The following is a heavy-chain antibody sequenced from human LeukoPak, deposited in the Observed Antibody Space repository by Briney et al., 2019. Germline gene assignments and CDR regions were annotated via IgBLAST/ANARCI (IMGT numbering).Heavy chain of an antibody. D-gene: IGHD3-22*01. CDR1: GFSFNSYW. CDR3: ARARRSGWDVFGI. Sequence: PGGSLRLSCAASGFSFNSYWMHWVRQAPGKGLVWVSHINGDERSTTYADSVKGRFTISRDNAKNTLYLEMNSLRAEDTAVYYCARARRSGWDVFGIWGQGTMVTVSS. J-gene: IGHJ3*02. V-gene: IGHV3-74*03. CDR2: INGDERST.